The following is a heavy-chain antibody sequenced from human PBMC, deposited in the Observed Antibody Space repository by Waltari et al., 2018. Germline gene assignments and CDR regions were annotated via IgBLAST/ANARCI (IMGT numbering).Heavy chain of an antibody. J-gene: IGHJ3*02. CDR1: GGTFSSYA. CDR2: IIPSFGTA. D-gene: IGHD3-22*01. V-gene: IGHV1-69*05. Sequence: QVQLVQSGAEVKKPGSSVKVSCKASGGTFSSYAISWVRQAPGQGLEWMGGIIPSFGTANYAQKFQGRVTITTDESTSTAYMELSSLRSEDTAVYYCARDERVYYYDSSGYYSAFDIWGQGTMVTVSS. CDR3: ARDERVYYYDSSGYYSAFDI.